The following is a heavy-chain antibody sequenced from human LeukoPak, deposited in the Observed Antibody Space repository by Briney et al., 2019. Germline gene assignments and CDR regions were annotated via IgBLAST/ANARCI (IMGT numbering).Heavy chain of an antibody. CDR2: IKQDGSDK. CDR1: GFTFSSFR. Sequence: GGSLRLSCAASGFTFSSFRMSWVRQAPGKGLEWVANIKQDGSDKYYVDSVKGRFTISKDNARDSLSLQMNSLRAEDTAVYYCAESSGYGGIDFDYWGQGTLVTVSS. D-gene: IGHD4-23*01. CDR3: AESSGYGGIDFDY. V-gene: IGHV3-7*02. J-gene: IGHJ4*02.